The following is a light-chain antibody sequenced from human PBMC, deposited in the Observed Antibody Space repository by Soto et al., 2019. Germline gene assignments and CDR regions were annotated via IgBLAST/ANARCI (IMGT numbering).Light chain of an antibody. Sequence: DIVMTQSPDSLAVSLGERATINCKSSQSVLYSSNNKNYLAWYQQKPGQPPKLLIYWASTRESGVPDRFSGSGSRTDFTLTISSLQAEHGAVYYCQQYYSTPRTFGQGTKVEIK. J-gene: IGKJ1*01. CDR1: QSVLYSSNNKNY. V-gene: IGKV4-1*01. CDR2: WAS. CDR3: QQYYSTPRT.